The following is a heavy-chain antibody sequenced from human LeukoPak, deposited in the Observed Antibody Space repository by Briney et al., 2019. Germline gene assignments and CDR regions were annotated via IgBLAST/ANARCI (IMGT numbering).Heavy chain of an antibody. Sequence: PGGSLRVSCAASGFTFSTYAMSWVRQAPGKGLQWVAFIGAEGDTYYAESVKGRFTVSRDNSRNTIYLHLNSLTGDDTATYYCVKSATVTTPRGRFDVWGQGTMVTVSS. CDR3: VKSATVTTPRGRFDV. D-gene: IGHD4-17*01. CDR1: GFTFSTYA. J-gene: IGHJ3*01. V-gene: IGHV3-23*01. CDR2: IGAEGDT.